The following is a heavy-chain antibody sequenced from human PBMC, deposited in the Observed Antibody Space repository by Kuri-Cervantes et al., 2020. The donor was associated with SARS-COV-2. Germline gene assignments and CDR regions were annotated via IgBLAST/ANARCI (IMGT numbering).Heavy chain of an antibody. CDR1: GGSISSSSYY. CDR2: IYYSGST. CDR3: ARRAPGAYDYVWGSYRPTTYDY. Sequence: GSLRLSCTVSGGSISSSSYYWGWIRQPPGKGLEWIGSIYYSGSTYYNPSLKSRVTISVDTSMNQFSLKLSSVTAADTAVYYCARRAPGAYDYVWGSYRPTTYDYWGQGTLVTVSS. D-gene: IGHD3-16*02. J-gene: IGHJ4*02. V-gene: IGHV4-39*07.